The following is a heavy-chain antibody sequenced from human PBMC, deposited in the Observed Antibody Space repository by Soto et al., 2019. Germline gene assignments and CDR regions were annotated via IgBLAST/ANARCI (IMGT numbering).Heavy chain of an antibody. CDR1: QYTFTNDW. CDR2: IYPFDSDT. J-gene: IGHJ6*02. Sequence: VESLKISCKGPQYTFTNDWIGWVRQLPGKGLEWMGIIYPFDSDTRYSPSFQGQVTISADRSVTTAYLQRASLRASDTATYYCTRLTTSTSRDLSYRYFSIDVWGLGTPVTVSS. CDR3: TRLTTSTSRDLSYRYFSIDV. V-gene: IGHV5-51*01. D-gene: IGHD4-17*01.